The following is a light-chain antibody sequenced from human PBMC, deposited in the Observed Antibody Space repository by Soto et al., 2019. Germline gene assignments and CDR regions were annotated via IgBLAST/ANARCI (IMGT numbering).Light chain of an antibody. CDR3: QQYNSYPIT. CDR2: KAS. J-gene: IGKJ5*01. Sequence: DIQMTQSPSTLSASVGDRVTITCRPSQSISSWLAWYQQKPGKAPKLLIYKASSLESGVPSRFSGSGSGTEFTLTIISLQPDDFATYYCQQYNSYPITFGQGTRLEI. V-gene: IGKV1-5*03. CDR1: QSISSW.